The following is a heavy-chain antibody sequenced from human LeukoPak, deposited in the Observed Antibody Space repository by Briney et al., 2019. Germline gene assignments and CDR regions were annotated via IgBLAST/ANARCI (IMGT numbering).Heavy chain of an antibody. CDR1: GFTFDDYA. CDR3: AKAKGAAYSGYAFDY. J-gene: IGHJ4*02. V-gene: IGHV3-9*01. D-gene: IGHD5-12*01. Sequence: GGSLRLSCAASGFTFDDYAMHWVRQAPGKGLEWVSGISWNSGSIGYADSVKGRFTISRDNAKNSLYLQMNSLRAEDTALYYCAKAKGAAYSGYAFDYWGQGTLVTVSS. CDR2: ISWNSGSI.